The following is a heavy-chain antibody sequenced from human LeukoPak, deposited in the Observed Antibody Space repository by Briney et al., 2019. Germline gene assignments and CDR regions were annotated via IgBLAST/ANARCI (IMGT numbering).Heavy chain of an antibody. V-gene: IGHV1-69*06. J-gene: IGHJ4*02. D-gene: IGHD6-13*01. Sequence: SVKVSCKASGYTFTSYDINWVRQAPGQGLEWMGGIIPIFGTANYAQKFQGRVTITADKSTSTVYMELSSLRSEDTAVYYCARVREAAANFDYWGQGTLVTVSS. CDR1: GYTFTSYD. CDR2: IIPIFGTA. CDR3: ARVREAAANFDY.